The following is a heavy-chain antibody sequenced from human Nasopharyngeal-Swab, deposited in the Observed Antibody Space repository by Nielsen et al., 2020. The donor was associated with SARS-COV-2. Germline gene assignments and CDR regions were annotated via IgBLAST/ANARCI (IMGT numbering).Heavy chain of an antibody. CDR2: ISYDGSNK. V-gene: IGHV3-30-3*01. D-gene: IGHD3-22*01. Sequence: GESLKISCAASGFTFSSYAMHWVRQAPGKGLEWVAVISYDGSNKYYADSVKGRFTISRDNAKNSLYLQMNSLRAEDTAVYYCASQRTYYYDSSGYYNDYWGQGTLVTVSS. CDR1: GFTFSSYA. J-gene: IGHJ4*02. CDR3: ASQRTYYYDSSGYYNDY.